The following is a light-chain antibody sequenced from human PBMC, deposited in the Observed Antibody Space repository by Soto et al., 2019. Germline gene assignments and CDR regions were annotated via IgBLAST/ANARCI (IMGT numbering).Light chain of an antibody. V-gene: IGKV1-39*01. CDR3: PHSHSTPLT. CDR1: QSISSY. Sequence: AASVGERVTITCRASQSISSYLNWYQQKPGKAPKLLIYAASSLQSGVPSRFSGSGSGTDFTLTISSLQAEAFAPYYRPHSHSTPLTFGQGTKVDIK. CDR2: AAS. J-gene: IGKJ1*01.